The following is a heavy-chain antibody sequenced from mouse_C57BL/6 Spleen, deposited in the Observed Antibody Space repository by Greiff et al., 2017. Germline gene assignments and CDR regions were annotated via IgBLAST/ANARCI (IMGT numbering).Heavy chain of an antibody. V-gene: IGHV1-26*01. Sequence: EVQLQQSGPELVKPGASVKISCKASGYTFTDYYMNWVKQSHGKSLEWIGDINPNNGGTSYNQKFKGKATLTVDKSSSTAYMELRSLTSEDSAVYYCARTYYYGSNFDYWGQGTTLTVSS. CDR1: GYTFTDYY. CDR3: ARTYYYGSNFDY. CDR2: INPNNGGT. D-gene: IGHD1-1*01. J-gene: IGHJ2*01.